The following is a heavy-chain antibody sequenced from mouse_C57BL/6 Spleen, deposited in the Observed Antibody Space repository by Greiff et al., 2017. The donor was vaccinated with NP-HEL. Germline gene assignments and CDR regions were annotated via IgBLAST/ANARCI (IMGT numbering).Heavy chain of an antibody. CDR1: GFTFSDYG. V-gene: IGHV5-17*01. D-gene: IGHD1-1*01. J-gene: IGHJ4*01. Sequence: EVQVVESGGGLVKPGGSLKLSCAASGFTFSDYGMHWVRQAPEKGLEWVAYISSGSSTIYYADTVKGRFTISRDNAKNTLFLQMTSLRSEDTAMYYCARAYYYGSYYYAMDYWGQGTSVTVSS. CDR2: ISSGSSTI. CDR3: ARAYYYGSYYYAMDY.